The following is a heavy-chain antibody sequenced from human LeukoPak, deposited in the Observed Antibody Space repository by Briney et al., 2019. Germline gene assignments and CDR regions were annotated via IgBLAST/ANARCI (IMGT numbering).Heavy chain of an antibody. Sequence: ASVKVSCKASGYTFTSYDINWVRQATGQGLEWMGWMNPNSGNTGYAQKFQGRVTMTRNTSISTAYMELSSLRSEDTAVYYCARGLYYDSSGYYYDAFDIWGQGTVVTVSS. V-gene: IGHV1-8*01. D-gene: IGHD3-22*01. CDR1: GYTFTSYD. CDR2: MNPNSGNT. J-gene: IGHJ3*02. CDR3: ARGLYYDSSGYYYDAFDI.